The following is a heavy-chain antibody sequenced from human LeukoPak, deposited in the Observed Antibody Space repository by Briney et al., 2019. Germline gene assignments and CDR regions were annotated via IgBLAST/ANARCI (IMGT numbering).Heavy chain of an antibody. J-gene: IGHJ6*02. V-gene: IGHV4-59*08. CDR2: IYYSGST. D-gene: IGHD4-23*01. Sequence: SETLSLTCTVSGGSISSYYWSWIRQPPGKGLEWIGYIYYSGSTNYNPSLKSRVTISVDTSKNQFSLKLSSVTAADTAVYYCATVTEPLGGYYGMDVWGQGTTVTVSS. CDR1: GGSISSYY. CDR3: ATVTEPLGGYYGMDV.